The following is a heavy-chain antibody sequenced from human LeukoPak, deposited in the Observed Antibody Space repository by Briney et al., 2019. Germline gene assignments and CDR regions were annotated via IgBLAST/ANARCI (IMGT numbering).Heavy chain of an antibody. CDR3: ARVIAFNWFDP. Sequence: GGSLRLSYADSGFAFSSYEMNWVRQAPGKGLEWVSYISSSGSTKYYADSVKGRFTISRDNAKNSLYLQMNSLRAEDTAVYFCARVIAFNWFDPWGQGALVIVSS. D-gene: IGHD6-13*01. CDR1: GFAFSSYE. CDR2: ISSSGSTK. J-gene: IGHJ5*02. V-gene: IGHV3-48*03.